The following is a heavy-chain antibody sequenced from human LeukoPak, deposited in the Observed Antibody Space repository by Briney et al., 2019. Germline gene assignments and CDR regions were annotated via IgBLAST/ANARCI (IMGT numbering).Heavy chain of an antibody. CDR3: AKDRGSSWYYFDY. CDR1: GFTFSSYG. Sequence: GGSLRLSCAASGFTFSSYGMHWVRQAPGKGLEWVAFIRYDGSNKYYTDSVKGRFTISRDNSKNTLYLQMNSLRAEDTAVYYCAKDRGSSWYYFDYWGQGTLVTVSS. D-gene: IGHD6-13*01. V-gene: IGHV3-30*02. J-gene: IGHJ4*02. CDR2: IRYDGSNK.